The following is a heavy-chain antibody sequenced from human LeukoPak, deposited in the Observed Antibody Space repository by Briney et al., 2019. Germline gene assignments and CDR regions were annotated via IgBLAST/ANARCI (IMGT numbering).Heavy chain of an antibody. D-gene: IGHD3-22*01. CDR2: IYYSGST. CDR1: YGSISGYY. Sequence: SETLSLTCSVSYGSISGYYWSWIQQSPGKDLVWIGYIYYSGSTNYNPSLKSRVTISADMSKNQVSLKLSSVTAADTALYYCARHFTYYYDSSGYPRDSFDIWGHGTMVTVSS. J-gene: IGHJ3*02. V-gene: IGHV4-59*08. CDR3: ARHFTYYYDSSGYPRDSFDI.